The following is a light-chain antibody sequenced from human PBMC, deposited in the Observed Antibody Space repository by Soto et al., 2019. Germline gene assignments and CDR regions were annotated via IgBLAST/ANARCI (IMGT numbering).Light chain of an antibody. CDR3: QQRSSWPRT. CDR2: GAS. Sequence: EVVVTQSPATLSVSPGKKATLSCSASQSVSSNLAWYQQKPGQAPRLLIYGASSRATGIPDRFSGSGSGTDFTLTISSLEPEDFALYYCQQRSSWPRTFGQGTKVDI. CDR1: QSVSSN. V-gene: IGKV3-11*01. J-gene: IGKJ1*01.